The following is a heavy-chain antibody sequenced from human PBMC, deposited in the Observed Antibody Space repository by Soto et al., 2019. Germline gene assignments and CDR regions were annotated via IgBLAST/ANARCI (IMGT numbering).Heavy chain of an antibody. D-gene: IGHD3-10*01. V-gene: IGHV4-30-2*01. CDR2: ISHTGCT. CDR1: GGSISSGGYS. Sequence: QLQLQESGSGLVKPSQTLSLTCAVSGGSISSGGYSWSWIRQPPGKGLEWIGYISHTGCTYYYPSLMRRVTISVDRSKNQFSLKLSSVTAADTAVYYCARGGGFLGYWGQGTLVTVSS. CDR3: ARGGGFLGY. J-gene: IGHJ4*02.